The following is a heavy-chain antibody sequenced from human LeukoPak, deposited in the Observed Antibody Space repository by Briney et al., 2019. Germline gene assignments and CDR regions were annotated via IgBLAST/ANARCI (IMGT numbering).Heavy chain of an antibody. CDR1: GGSISSSSYY. V-gene: IGHV4-39*07. CDR3: ARRGRWELPFDY. J-gene: IGHJ4*02. Sequence: NPSETLSLTCTVSGGSISSSSYYWGWIRQPPGKGLEWIGSIYYSGSTYYNPSLKSRVTISVDTSKNQFSLKLSSVTAADTAVYYCARRGRWELPFDYWGQGTLVTVSS. D-gene: IGHD2-15*01. CDR2: IYYSGST.